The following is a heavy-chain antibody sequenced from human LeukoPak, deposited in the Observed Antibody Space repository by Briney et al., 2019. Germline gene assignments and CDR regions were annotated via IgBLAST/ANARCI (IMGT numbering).Heavy chain of an antibody. CDR1: GYTFTSYG. Sequence: ASVKVSCKASGYTFTSYGISWVRQAPGQGLEWMGWISAYNGNTNYAQKLQGRVTMTTDTSTSTAYMELRSLRSDDTAVYYCAREVGEWCVLCSHYYYYYMDVWGKGTTVTVSS. J-gene: IGHJ6*03. D-gene: IGHD2-8*01. CDR3: AREVGEWCVLCSHYYYYYMDV. V-gene: IGHV1-18*01. CDR2: ISAYNGNT.